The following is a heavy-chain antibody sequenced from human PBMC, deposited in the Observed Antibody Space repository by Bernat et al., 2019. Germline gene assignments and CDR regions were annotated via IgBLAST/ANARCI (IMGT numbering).Heavy chain of an antibody. Sequence: QVQLVESGGGVVQPGRSLRLSCAASGFTFSNYGMHWVRQAPGKGLEWVAVISYDGSNKYYEDSVKGRFTISRDNSKNTLYLQMNSLRAEDTAVYYCAKGRHDSSGYYVGMDVWGQGTTVTVSS. J-gene: IGHJ6*02. CDR1: GFTFSNYG. CDR3: AKGRHDSSGYYVGMDV. V-gene: IGHV3-30*18. D-gene: IGHD3-22*01. CDR2: ISYDGSNK.